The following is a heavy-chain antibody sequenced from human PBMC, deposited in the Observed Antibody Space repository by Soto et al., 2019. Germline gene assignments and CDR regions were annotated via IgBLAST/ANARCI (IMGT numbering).Heavy chain of an antibody. J-gene: IGHJ6*03. CDR3: ARDEVVVAADHYYYYYMDV. CDR1: GGSISSGGYY. D-gene: IGHD2-15*01. Sequence: SETLSLTCTVSGGSISSGGYYWSWIRQHPGKGLEWIGYIYYSGSTYYNPSLKSRVTISVDTSKNQFSLKLSSVTAADTAVYYCARDEVVVAADHYYYYYMDVWGKGTKVPGSS. V-gene: IGHV4-31*03. CDR2: IYYSGST.